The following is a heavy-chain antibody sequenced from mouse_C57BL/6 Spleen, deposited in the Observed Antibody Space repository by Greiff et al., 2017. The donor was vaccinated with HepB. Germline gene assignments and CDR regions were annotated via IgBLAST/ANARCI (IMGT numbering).Heavy chain of an antibody. V-gene: IGHV1-22*01. D-gene: IGHD1-1*01. CDR1: GYTFTDYN. J-gene: IGHJ3*01. CDR2: INPNNGGT. CDR3: ARPHYYGSSYWFAY. Sequence: EVQLQQSGPELVKPGASVKMSCKASGYTFTDYNMHWVKQSHGKSLEWIGYINPNNGGTSYNQKFKGKATLTVNKSSSTAYMELRGLTSEDSAVYYCARPHYYGSSYWFAYWGQGTLVTVSA.